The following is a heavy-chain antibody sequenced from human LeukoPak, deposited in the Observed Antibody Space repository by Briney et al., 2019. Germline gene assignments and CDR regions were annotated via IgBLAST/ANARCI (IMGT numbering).Heavy chain of an antibody. J-gene: IGHJ4*02. Sequence: SVKVSCKASGGTFSSYAISWVRQAPGQGLEWMGRIIPILGIANYAQKFQGRVTITADKSTSTVYMELSSLRSEDTAVYYCAREVAGMVFDYWGQGTLVTVSS. V-gene: IGHV1-69*04. D-gene: IGHD6-19*01. CDR2: IIPILGIA. CDR1: GGTFSSYA. CDR3: AREVAGMVFDY.